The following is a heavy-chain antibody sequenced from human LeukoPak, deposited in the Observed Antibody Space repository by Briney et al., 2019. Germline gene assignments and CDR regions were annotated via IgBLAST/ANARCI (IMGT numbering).Heavy chain of an antibody. J-gene: IGHJ4*02. V-gene: IGHV4-39*01. Sequence: KPLETLSLTCTVSGGSFSSSSFYWGWIRQPPGKGLEWVGSIYYSGSTYYNPSLKGRVTISVDTSKIQFSLKVRSVTAADTAVYYCGKQFILDYGSASSFEYWGQGTLVTVSS. CDR2: IYYSGST. CDR3: GKQFILDYGSASSFEY. D-gene: IGHD3-10*01. CDR1: GGSFSSSSFY.